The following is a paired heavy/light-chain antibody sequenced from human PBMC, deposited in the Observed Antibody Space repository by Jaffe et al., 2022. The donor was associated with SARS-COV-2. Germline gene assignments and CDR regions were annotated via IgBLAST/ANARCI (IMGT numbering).Light chain of an antibody. CDR3: QQYNSYLRT. Sequence: DIQMTQSPSTLSASVGDRVTITCRASQSISSWLAWYQQKPGKAPKLLIYKASSLENGVPSRFSGSGSGTEFTLTISSLQPDDFATYYCQQYNSYLRTFGQGTKVEIK. V-gene: IGKV1-5*03. CDR1: QSISSW. J-gene: IGKJ1*01. CDR2: KAS.
Heavy chain of an antibody. J-gene: IGHJ4*02. D-gene: IGHD3-22*01. V-gene: IGHV3-49*04. Sequence: EVQLVESGGDLVQPGRSLRLSCTGSGFTFADYAMAWVRQAPGKGLEWVGFIRSKTSGGTTEYAASVSGRFTISRDDSNSIAYLQMNSLKTEDTGVYYCAREPRYDRTHGDYWGQGTLVTVSS. CDR1: GFTFADYA. CDR3: AREPRYDRTHGDY. CDR2: IRSKTSGGTT.